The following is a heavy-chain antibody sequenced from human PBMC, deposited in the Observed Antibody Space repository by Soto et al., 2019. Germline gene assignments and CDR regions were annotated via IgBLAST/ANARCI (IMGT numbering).Heavy chain of an antibody. CDR1: GGSISSSSYY. V-gene: IGHV4-39*01. CDR2: IYYSGST. D-gene: IGHD2-8*01. CDR3: ARHLKPYCTNGVCHNYYYYYMDV. J-gene: IGHJ6*03. Sequence: QLQLQESGPGLVKPSETLSLTCTVSGGSISSSSYYWGWIRQPPGKGLEWIGSIYYSGSTYYNPSLKSRVPISVDTSKNQFSLKLSSVTAADTAVYYCARHLKPYCTNGVCHNYYYYYMDVWGKGTTVTVSS.